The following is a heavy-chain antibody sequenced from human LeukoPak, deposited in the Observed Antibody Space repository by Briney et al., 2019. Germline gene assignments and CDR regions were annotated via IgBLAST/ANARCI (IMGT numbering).Heavy chain of an antibody. CDR2: IYSGAAT. Sequence: GGSLRLSCTASGFGVSNNYMSWVRQSPGRGLEWVAVIYSGAATFYADAVKGRFSLSRDNSQNALFLQMNSLKVEDSAVYYCARDPGLNAFDIWGQGTMVTVSS. CDR1: GFGVSNNY. CDR3: ARDPGLNAFDI. V-gene: IGHV3-53*01. J-gene: IGHJ3*02.